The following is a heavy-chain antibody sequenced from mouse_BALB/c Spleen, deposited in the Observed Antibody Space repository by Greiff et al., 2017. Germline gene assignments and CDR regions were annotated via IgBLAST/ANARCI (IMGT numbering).Heavy chain of an antibody. CDR1: GYSITSGYY. Sequence: EVQLQQSGPGLVKPSQSLSLTCSVTGYSITSGYYWNWIRQFPGNKLVWMGYISYDGSNNYNPSLKNRIPITRDTSKNQFFLKLNSVTTEDTATYYCERDPPGTGFAYGGRGTLVTVSA. CDR3: ERDPPGTGFAY. J-gene: IGHJ3*01. V-gene: IGHV3-6*02. CDR2: ISYDGSN. D-gene: IGHD3-3*01.